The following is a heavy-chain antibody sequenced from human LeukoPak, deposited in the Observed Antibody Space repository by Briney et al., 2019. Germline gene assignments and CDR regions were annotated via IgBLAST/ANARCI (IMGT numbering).Heavy chain of an antibody. D-gene: IGHD5-12*01. V-gene: IGHV1-69*04. CDR3: ARLYSGYERDYYYGMDV. CDR2: IIPILGIA. CDR1: GGTFSSYA. J-gene: IGHJ6*02. Sequence: GASVKVSCKASGGTFSSYAISWVRQAPGQGLEWMGRIIPILGIANYAQKFQGRVTITADKSTSTAYMELSSLRSEDTAVYYCARLYSGYERDYYYGMDVWGQGTTVTVSS.